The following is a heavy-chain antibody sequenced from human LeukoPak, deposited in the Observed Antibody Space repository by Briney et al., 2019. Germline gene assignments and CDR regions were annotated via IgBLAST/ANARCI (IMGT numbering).Heavy chain of an antibody. CDR2: INHSGST. V-gene: IGHV4-34*01. CDR1: GGSFSGYY. D-gene: IGHD4-11*01. CDR3: ARSTDYPPRYFDY. J-gene: IGHJ4*02. Sequence: SETLSLTCAVYGGSFSGYYWSWIRQPPGKGLEWIGEINHSGSTNYNPSLKSRVTISVDTSKNQFSLKLSSVTAADTAVYYCARSTDYPPRYFDYWGQGTLVTVSS.